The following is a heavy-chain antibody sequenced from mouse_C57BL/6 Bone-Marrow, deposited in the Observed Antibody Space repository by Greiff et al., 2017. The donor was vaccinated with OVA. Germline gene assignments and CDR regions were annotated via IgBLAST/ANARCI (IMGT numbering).Heavy chain of an antibody. D-gene: IGHD2-3*01. CDR1: GYTFTSYG. Sequence: VQLQQSGAELARPGASVKLSCKASGYTFTSYGISCVKQRTGQGLEWIGEIYPRSGNTYYNEKFKGQATLTADKSSSTAYMELRSLTSEDSAVYFWAREQVYDGFPYWGQGTTLTVSS. CDR3: AREQVYDGFPY. CDR2: IYPRSGNT. V-gene: IGHV1-81*01. J-gene: IGHJ2*01.